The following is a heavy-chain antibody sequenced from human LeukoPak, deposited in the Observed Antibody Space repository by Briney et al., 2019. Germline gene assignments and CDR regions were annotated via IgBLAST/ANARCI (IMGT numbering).Heavy chain of an antibody. D-gene: IGHD4-23*01. J-gene: IGHJ5*02. CDR1: GGSISSYY. CDR3: ARGPQTTVVTPGFVWFDP. CDR2: IYYSGST. Sequence: SETLSLTCTVSGGSISSYYWSWIRQPPGKGLEWIGYIYYSGSTNYNPSLKSRVTISVDTSKNQFSLKLSSVTAADTAVYYCARGPQTTVVTPGFVWFDPWGQGTLVTVSS. V-gene: IGHV4-59*01.